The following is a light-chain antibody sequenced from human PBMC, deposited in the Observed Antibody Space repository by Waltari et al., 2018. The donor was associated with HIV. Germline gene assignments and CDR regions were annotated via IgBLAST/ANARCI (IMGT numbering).Light chain of an antibody. V-gene: IGKV1-39*01. J-gene: IGKJ1*01. CDR3: QQSYNNPRT. CDR2: AAS. CDR1: QGIGTY. Sequence: DIQMTQSPSSLSASVGDRVTITCRASQGIGTYLNWYQQKPGKAPMLLISAASSLQSGVPSRFTGSGSGTDFTLSISTLQPEDFATYYCQQSYNNPRTFGQGTKVEIK.